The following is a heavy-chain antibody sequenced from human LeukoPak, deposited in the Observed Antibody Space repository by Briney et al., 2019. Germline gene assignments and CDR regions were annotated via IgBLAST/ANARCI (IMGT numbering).Heavy chain of an antibody. D-gene: IGHD1-26*01. V-gene: IGHV1-69*01. CDR2: IIPIFGTA. CDR3: ARVYGSVVGAKWYFDY. J-gene: IGHJ4*02. CDR1: GGTFSSYA. Sequence: ASVKVSCKASGGTFSSYAISWVRQAPGQGLEWMGGIIPIFGTASYAQKFQGRVTITADESTSTAYMELSSLRSEDTAVYYCARVYGSVVGAKWYFDYWGQGTLVTVSS.